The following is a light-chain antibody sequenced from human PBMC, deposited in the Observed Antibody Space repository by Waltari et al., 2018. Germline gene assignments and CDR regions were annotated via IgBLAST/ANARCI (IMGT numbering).Light chain of an antibody. J-gene: IGKJ1*01. CDR1: QSVSRN. CDR2: GAS. Sequence: EIVLTQSPATTSVSPGERATLSCRASQSVSRNLAWYQQKPGQAPRLLTYGASTRATGIPAGLSGSGSGTEFTLTISSLQSEDFAVYYCQQYKNWPWTFGLGTKVEIK. V-gene: IGKV3-15*01. CDR3: QQYKNWPWT.